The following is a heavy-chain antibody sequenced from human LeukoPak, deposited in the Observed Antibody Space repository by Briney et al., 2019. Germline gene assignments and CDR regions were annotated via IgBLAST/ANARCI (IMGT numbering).Heavy chain of an antibody. Sequence: GGSLRLSCAASGFTFSSYSMNWVRQAPGKGLEWVSYISSSSTIYYADSVKGRFTISRDNAKNSLYLQMNSLRDEDTAVYYCARDEVGDFWGQGTLVTVSS. D-gene: IGHD2-15*01. J-gene: IGHJ4*02. V-gene: IGHV3-48*02. CDR3: ARDEVGDF. CDR1: GFTFSSYS. CDR2: ISSSSTI.